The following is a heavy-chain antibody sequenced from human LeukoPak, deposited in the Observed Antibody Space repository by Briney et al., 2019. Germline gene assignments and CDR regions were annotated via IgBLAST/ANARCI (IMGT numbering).Heavy chain of an antibody. Sequence: GGSLRLSCAASGLTFSNYWMYWVRQAPGKGLVWVSRINSDGSSINYADSVKGRFTISRDNAKNTLYLQMNSLRAEDTAVYYCARDRGGSYSAIDYWGQGTLVTVSS. J-gene: IGHJ4*02. V-gene: IGHV3-74*01. CDR1: GLTFSNYW. CDR2: INSDGSSI. CDR3: ARDRGGSYSAIDY. D-gene: IGHD1-26*01.